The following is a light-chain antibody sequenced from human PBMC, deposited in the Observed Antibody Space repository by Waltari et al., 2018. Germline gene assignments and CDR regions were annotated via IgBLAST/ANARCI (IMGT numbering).Light chain of an antibody. V-gene: IGKV3-11*01. Sequence: EIVLTQSPATVSLSPGESATLSCRASQSVTTLLAWYQQRPGQAPRLLIYAATNRATGIPARFSGSGFGTGFTLTISNLDPEDSAIYYCQQRSSWGFTFGPGTKVEIK. CDR1: QSVTTL. J-gene: IGKJ3*01. CDR3: QQRSSWGFT. CDR2: AAT.